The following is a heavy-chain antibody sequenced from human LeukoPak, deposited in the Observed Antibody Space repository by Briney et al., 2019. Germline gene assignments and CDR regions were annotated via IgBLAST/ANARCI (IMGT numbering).Heavy chain of an antibody. CDR2: INPNSGGT. D-gene: IGHD6-19*01. CDR1: GYTFTSYY. CDR3: ARDGDYSSGWWEIDY. J-gene: IGHJ4*02. Sequence: ASVKVSCKASGYTFTSYYMHWVRQAPGQGLEWMGWINPNSGGTNYAQKLQGRVTMTTDTSTSTAYMELRSLRSDDTAVYYCARDGDYSSGWWEIDYWGQGTLVTVSS. V-gene: IGHV1-2*02.